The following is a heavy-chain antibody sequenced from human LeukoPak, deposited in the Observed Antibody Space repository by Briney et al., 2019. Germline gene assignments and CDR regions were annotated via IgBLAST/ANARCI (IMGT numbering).Heavy chain of an antibody. Sequence: GGSLRLPCAASGFTFDDYGMTWVRQAPGKGLEWVSGINWNGGSTGYADSVKGRFTISRDNAKNSLYLQMNSLRAEDTALYYCARDFTGRRQFDYWGQGTLVTVSS. D-gene: IGHD1-14*01. V-gene: IGHV3-20*04. CDR2: INWNGGST. CDR1: GFTFDDYG. CDR3: ARDFTGRRQFDY. J-gene: IGHJ4*02.